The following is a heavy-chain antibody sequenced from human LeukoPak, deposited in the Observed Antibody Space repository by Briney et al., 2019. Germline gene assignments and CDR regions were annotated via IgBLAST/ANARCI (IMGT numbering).Heavy chain of an antibody. J-gene: IGHJ1*01. CDR1: GFTFSSYA. CDR2: VDRGGST. Sequence: PGGSLRLSCAASGFTFSSYAMSWVRQAPGKGLEWVSVVDRGGSTYYADSVKGRFTISRDNSKNTLYLQMSSLRAEDTAVYYCARDGPSMSIQNWGQGTLVTVSS. CDR3: ARDGPSMSIQN. V-gene: IGHV3-66*01. D-gene: IGHD6-6*01.